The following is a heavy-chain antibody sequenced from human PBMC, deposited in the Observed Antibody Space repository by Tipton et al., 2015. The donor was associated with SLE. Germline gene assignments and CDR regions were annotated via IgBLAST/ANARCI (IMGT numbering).Heavy chain of an antibody. J-gene: IGHJ4*02. CDR2: ISWNSGSI. Sequence: SLRLSCAASGFTFDDYAMHWVRQAPGKGLEWVSGISWNSGSIGYADSVKGRFTISRDNAKNSLYLQMKSLRAEDTALYYCARDEALGYFDSWGLGTLVTVSS. V-gene: IGHV3-9*01. CDR3: ARDEALGYFDS. CDR1: GFTFDDYA. D-gene: IGHD7-27*01.